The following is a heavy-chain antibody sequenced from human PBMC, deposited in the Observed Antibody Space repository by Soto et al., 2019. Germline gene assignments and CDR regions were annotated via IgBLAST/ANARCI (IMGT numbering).Heavy chain of an antibody. J-gene: IGHJ4*02. CDR2: IIPLFGTT. CDR3: AIHPTAGVITRVFDH. D-gene: IGHD2-2*01. Sequence: QVQLVQSGAEVKKPGSSVKVSCKASGGTFSSYGVSWVRQAPGQGLEWMGGIIPLFGTTNYAQKFQGRVTITADESTSTAYMELSSLRSEDTAVYYCAIHPTAGVITRVFDHWGQGTLVTVSS. V-gene: IGHV1-69*12. CDR1: GGTFSSYG.